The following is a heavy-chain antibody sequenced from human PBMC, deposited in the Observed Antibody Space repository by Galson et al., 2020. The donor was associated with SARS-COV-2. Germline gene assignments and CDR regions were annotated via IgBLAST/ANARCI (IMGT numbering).Heavy chain of an antibody. CDR2: IGDDGRT. CDR1: GFTFSSND. J-gene: IGHJ3*02. Sequence: GESLKISCAASGFTFSSNDMHWVRQLTGKGLEWVSGIGDDGRTYYPDSVKGRFTISRDNAKNSLHLQMNSLTAGDTAVYYCARDDDSSGMGAFDIWGRGTMVTVSS. CDR3: ARDDDSSGMGAFDI. D-gene: IGHD3-22*01. V-gene: IGHV3-13*04.